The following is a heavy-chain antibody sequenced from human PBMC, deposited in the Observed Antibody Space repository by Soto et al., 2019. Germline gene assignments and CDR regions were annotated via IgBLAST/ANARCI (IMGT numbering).Heavy chain of an antibody. CDR3: ASRYGDYDNWFDP. D-gene: IGHD4-17*01. V-gene: IGHV4-34*01. CDR2: INHSGST. Sequence: PSETLSLTCAFYGGSFSGYYWSWIRQPPGKGLEGIGEINHSGSTNYNPSLKSRVTISVDTSKNQFSLKLSSVTAADRAVYYCASRYGDYDNWFDPWGQGTVVTVSS. J-gene: IGHJ5*02. CDR1: GGSFSGYY.